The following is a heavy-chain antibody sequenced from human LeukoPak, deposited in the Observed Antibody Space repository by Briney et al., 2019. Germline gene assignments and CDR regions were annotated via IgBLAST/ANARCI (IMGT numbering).Heavy chain of an antibody. J-gene: IGHJ6*02. V-gene: IGHV4-34*01. CDR3: ARGEAARRYYYYGMDV. Sequence: SETLSLTCAVYGGSFSGYYWSWIRQPPGKGLEWIGEINHSGSTNYNPSLKSRVTISVDTSKNQFSLKLSSVTAADTAVCYCARGEAARRYYYYGMDVWGQGTTVTVSS. CDR1: GGSFSGYY. D-gene: IGHD6-6*01. CDR2: INHSGST.